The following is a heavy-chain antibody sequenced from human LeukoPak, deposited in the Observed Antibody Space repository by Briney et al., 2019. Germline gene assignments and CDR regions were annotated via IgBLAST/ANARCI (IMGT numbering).Heavy chain of an antibody. CDR1: GGTFSSYA. J-gene: IGHJ4*02. CDR3: ARESPDNEEMATNFDY. V-gene: IGHV1-69*04. Sequence: ASVKVSCKASGGTFSSYAISWVRQAPGQGLEWMGRIIPILGIANYAQKFQGRVTITADKSTSTAYMELSSLRSEDTAVYYCARESPDNEEMATNFDYWGQGTLVTVSS. D-gene: IGHD5-24*01. CDR2: IIPILGIA.